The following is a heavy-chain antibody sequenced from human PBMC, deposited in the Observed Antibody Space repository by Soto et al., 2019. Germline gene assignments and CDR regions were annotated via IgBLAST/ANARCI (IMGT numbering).Heavy chain of an antibody. Sequence: ASVKVSCKASGYTFTSYGISWVRQAPGQGLEWMGWISAYNGNTNYAQKLQGRVTMTTDTSTSTAYMELRSLRSDDTAVYYCARDRKYYDYIWGACFDYWGQGTLVTVSS. J-gene: IGHJ4*02. CDR2: ISAYNGNT. D-gene: IGHD3-16*01. CDR1: GYTFTSYG. V-gene: IGHV1-18*01. CDR3: ARDRKYYDYIWGACFDY.